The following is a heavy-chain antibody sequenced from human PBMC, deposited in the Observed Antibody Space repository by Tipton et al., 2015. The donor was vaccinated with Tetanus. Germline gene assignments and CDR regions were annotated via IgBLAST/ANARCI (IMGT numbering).Heavy chain of an antibody. D-gene: IGHD6-19*01. CDR2: IYYSGSA. V-gene: IGHV4-61*01. J-gene: IGHJ4*02. Sequence: TLSLTCTVSGGSVNDGRFYWTWIRQPPGKALEWVAHIYYSGSATYNPSVASRATVSVDTSKNQFSLDLTSATAADTGVYYCAGSHWLDGCIFDYWVQGSLGTV. CDR1: GGSVNDGRFY. CDR3: AGSHWLDGCIFDY.